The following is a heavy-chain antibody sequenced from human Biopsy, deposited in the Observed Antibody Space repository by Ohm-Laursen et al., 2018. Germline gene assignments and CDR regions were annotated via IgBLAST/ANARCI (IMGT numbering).Heavy chain of an antibody. Sequence: ETLSLTCVVYGGPFSGYFWTWIRQAPGKGLEWIGEIDHTGGTNYNPSLKSRVNISQDRSKNQFSLRLDSVTAADTAVYYCARSVDITVVRGYYFDFWGQGTLVTVSS. CDR2: IDHTGGT. D-gene: IGHD3-10*01. CDR3: ARSVDITVVRGYYFDF. V-gene: IGHV4-34*01. J-gene: IGHJ4*02. CDR1: GGPFSGYF.